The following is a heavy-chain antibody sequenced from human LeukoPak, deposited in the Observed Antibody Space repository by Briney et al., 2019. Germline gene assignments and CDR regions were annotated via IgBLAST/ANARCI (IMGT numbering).Heavy chain of an antibody. Sequence: GGSLRLSCLTSGFTFVNAPMSWVRQAPGKGLEWVGLMKSKPEGGTTFYAAPVRGRFTISRDDSRNTLYLQMTSLTIGDTGVYYCTTGNPWGQGTLVTVSS. CDR3: TTGNP. V-gene: IGHV3-15*01. J-gene: IGHJ5*02. CDR2: MKSKPEGGTT. CDR1: GFTFVNAP.